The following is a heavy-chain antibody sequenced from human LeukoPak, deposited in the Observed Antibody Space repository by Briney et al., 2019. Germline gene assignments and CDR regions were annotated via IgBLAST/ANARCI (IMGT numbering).Heavy chain of an antibody. CDR3: ARVLRLGELSNFPFDY. Sequence: ASVKVSCKASGYTFTSYAMHWVRQAPGQRLEWMGWINAGNGNTKYSQKFQGRVTITRDTSASTAYMELSSLRSEDTAVYYCARVLRLGELSNFPFDYWGQGTLVTVS. J-gene: IGHJ4*02. D-gene: IGHD3-16*02. CDR1: GYTFTSYA. V-gene: IGHV1-3*01. CDR2: INAGNGNT.